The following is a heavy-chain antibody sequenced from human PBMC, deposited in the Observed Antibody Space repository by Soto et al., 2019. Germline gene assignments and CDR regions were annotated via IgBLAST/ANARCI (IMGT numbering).Heavy chain of an antibody. V-gene: IGHV3-21*02. D-gene: IGHD6-13*01. CDR3: TRDASRDSSARGWFDP. CDR1: GFTFRSFT. CDR2: ISSNSAYI. Sequence: EVQLVESGGGLIKPGGSLRLSCAGSGFTFRSFTMNWVRQAPGKGLEWVSTISSNSAYIYYTDALRGRFTISRDNAKNSLHLQMNSLRAEDTAVYYCTRDASRDSSARGWFDPLGPGTLVNVSS. J-gene: IGHJ5*02.